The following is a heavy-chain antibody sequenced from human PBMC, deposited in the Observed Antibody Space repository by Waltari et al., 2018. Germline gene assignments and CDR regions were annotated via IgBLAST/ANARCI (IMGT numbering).Heavy chain of an antibody. Sequence: EVQLVQSGAEVKKPGESLKISCKGSGYTFPNYWIGRVRQMPGKGLEWMGIIYPIDSDTIYSPSFQGQVSISVDKSISTAYLQWSSLRASDTAMYYCARLVGGSGGTVVNCFDPWGQGTLVTVSS. J-gene: IGHJ5*02. CDR1: GYTFPNYW. CDR2: IYPIDSDT. CDR3: ARLVGGSGGTVVNCFDP. V-gene: IGHV5-51*01. D-gene: IGHD3-10*01.